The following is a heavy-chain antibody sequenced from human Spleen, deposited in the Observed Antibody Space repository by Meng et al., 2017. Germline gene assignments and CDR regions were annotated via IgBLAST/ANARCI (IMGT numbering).Heavy chain of an antibody. V-gene: IGHV4-59*12. J-gene: IGHJ6*02. CDR3: ARGRRKSYYDFWSGYYTQTGDYGMDV. Sequence: SETLSLTCTVSGGSISSYYWSWIRQPPGKGLEWIGYIYYSGSTNYNPSLKSRVTISVDTSKNQFSLKLSSVTAADTAVYYCARGRRKSYYDFWSGYYTQTGDYGMDVWGQGTTVTVSS. D-gene: IGHD3-3*01. CDR1: GGSISSYY. CDR2: IYYSGST.